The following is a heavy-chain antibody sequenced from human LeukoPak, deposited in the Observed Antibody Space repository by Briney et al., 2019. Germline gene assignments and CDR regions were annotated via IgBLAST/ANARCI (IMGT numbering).Heavy chain of an antibody. Sequence: GGSLRLSCAASGFTFSDYYMSWIRQAPGKGLEWVSYISSSGSTIYYADSVKGRFTISRDNAKNSLYLQMNSLGDEDTAVYYCARDRSTRYFDYWGQGTLVTVSS. D-gene: IGHD1-1*01. CDR3: ARDRSTRYFDY. V-gene: IGHV3-11*04. CDR2: ISSSGSTI. CDR1: GFTFSDYY. J-gene: IGHJ4*02.